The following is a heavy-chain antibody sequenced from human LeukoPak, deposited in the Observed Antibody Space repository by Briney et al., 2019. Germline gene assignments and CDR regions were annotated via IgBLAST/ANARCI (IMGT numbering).Heavy chain of an antibody. CDR1: GYTFTGYY. D-gene: IGHD6-13*01. CDR2: ISAYNGNT. Sequence: GASVKVSCKASGYTFTGYYMHWVRQAPGQGLEWMGWISAYNGNTNYAQKLQGRVTMTTDTSTSTAYMELRSLRSDDAAVYYCARALREQQPCCWFDPWGQGTLVTVSS. CDR3: ARALREQQPCCWFDP. J-gene: IGHJ5*02. V-gene: IGHV1-18*04.